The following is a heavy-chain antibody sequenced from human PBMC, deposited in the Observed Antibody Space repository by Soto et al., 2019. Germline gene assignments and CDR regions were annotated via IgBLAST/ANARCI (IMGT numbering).Heavy chain of an antibody. D-gene: IGHD6-19*01. V-gene: IGHV4-31*03. CDR3: TRVPRVGVAGTSGFDY. J-gene: IGHJ4*02. CDR2: IYYSGST. CDR1: GGSISSGGYY. Sequence: QVQLQESGPGLVKPSQTLSLTCTVSGGSISSGGYYWSWIRQHPGKGLEWIGYIYYSGSTYYNPSLKSRVTISVDTSKNQFSLKLSSVTAADTAVYYCTRVPRVGVAGTSGFDYWGQGTLVTVSS.